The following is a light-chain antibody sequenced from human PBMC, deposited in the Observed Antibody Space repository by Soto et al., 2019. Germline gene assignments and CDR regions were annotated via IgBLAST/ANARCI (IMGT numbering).Light chain of an antibody. Sequence: QSALTQPPSTSGAPGQRVSISCSGSSSNIGSNPVNWYQQVPGTAPRLLIYKNDQRPSGVPDRFSGSRSGTSASLAISGLQSEDEADYSCSAWDDSLKGPVFGGGTKLTVL. CDR2: KND. CDR3: SAWDDSLKGPV. J-gene: IGLJ3*02. V-gene: IGLV1-44*01. CDR1: SSNIGSNP.